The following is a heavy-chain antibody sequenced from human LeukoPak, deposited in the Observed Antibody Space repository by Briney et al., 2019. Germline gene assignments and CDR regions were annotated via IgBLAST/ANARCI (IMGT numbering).Heavy chain of an antibody. CDR2: ISSSSSYI. J-gene: IGHJ3*02. CDR3: ARVGWYNSGWTGRDAFDI. V-gene: IGHV3-21*01. D-gene: IGHD6-19*01. Sequence: PGGSLRLSCAASGCTFSSYSMNWVRQAPGKGLEWVSSISSSSSYIYYADSVKGRFTISRDNAKNSLYLQMNSLRAEDTAVYYCARVGWYNSGWTGRDAFDIWGQGTMVTVSS. CDR1: GCTFSSYS.